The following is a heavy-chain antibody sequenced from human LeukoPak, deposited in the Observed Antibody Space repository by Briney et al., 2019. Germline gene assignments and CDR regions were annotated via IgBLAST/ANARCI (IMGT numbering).Heavy chain of an antibody. CDR3: ARMFGRPGYFDF. J-gene: IGHJ4*02. Sequence: AGGSLRLSCAASGFTFSDKYMSWIRQAPGKGLEWVSSISSSSSYIYYADSVKGRFTISRDNAKNSLFLQMNSLRAEDTAVYYCARMFGRPGYFDFWGQGTLVTVSS. D-gene: IGHD3-10*02. CDR2: ISSSSSYI. CDR1: GFTFSDKY. V-gene: IGHV3-11*06.